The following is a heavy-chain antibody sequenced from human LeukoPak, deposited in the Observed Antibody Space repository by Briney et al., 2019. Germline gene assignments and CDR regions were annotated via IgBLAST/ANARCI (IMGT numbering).Heavy chain of an antibody. Sequence: SVKVSCKASGGTFSSYAISWVRQAPGQGLEWMGGIIPIFGTANYAQKFQGRVTITTDESTSTAHMELSSLRSEDTAVYYCARDTGIVGATNLAFDIWGQGTMVTVSS. J-gene: IGHJ3*02. V-gene: IGHV1-69*05. CDR3: ARDTGIVGATNLAFDI. CDR1: GGTFSSYA. CDR2: IIPIFGTA. D-gene: IGHD1-26*01.